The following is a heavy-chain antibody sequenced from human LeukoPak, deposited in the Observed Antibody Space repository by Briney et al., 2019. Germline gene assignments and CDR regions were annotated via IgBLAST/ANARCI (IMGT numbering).Heavy chain of an antibody. CDR2: ISSSSTYI. CDR3: ARGYCSGGSCFLWPDY. D-gene: IGHD2-15*01. CDR1: GFTFNTYS. V-gene: IGHV3-21*01. Sequence: GGSLRLSCAASGFTFNTYSMKWDRQAPGKGLEWVSSISSSSTYIDYADSVKGRFTISRDNAKNSLSLQMNSLRAEDTAVYYCARGYCSGGSCFLWPDYWGQGTLVTVSS. J-gene: IGHJ4*02.